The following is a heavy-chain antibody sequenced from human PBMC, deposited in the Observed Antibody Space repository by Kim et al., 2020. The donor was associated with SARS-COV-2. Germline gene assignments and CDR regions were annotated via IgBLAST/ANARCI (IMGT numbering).Heavy chain of an antibody. V-gene: IGHV3-53*01. CDR1: GFTVSSNY. J-gene: IGHJ4*02. Sequence: GGSLRLSCAASGFTVSSNYMSWVRQAPGKGLEWVSVIYSGGSTYYADSVKGRFTISRDNSKNTLYLQMNSLRAEDTAVYYCARAENFWSGYYDYWGQGTLVTVSS. CDR2: IYSGGST. CDR3: ARAENFWSGYYDY. D-gene: IGHD3-3*01.